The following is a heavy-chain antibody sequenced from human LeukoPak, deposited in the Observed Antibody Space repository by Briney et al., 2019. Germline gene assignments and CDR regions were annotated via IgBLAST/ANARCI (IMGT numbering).Heavy chain of an antibody. CDR3: ASTRASITIFGVVPNDY. J-gene: IGHJ4*02. D-gene: IGHD3-3*01. CDR2: ISSSGSDT. Sequence: GGSLRLSFAASRFTFRDRFMSWIRQPPGKGLEYVSYISSSGSDTYYSDSVKGRFTVSRDNAKNSLFLQMNSLRAEDTAVYYCASTRASITIFGVVPNDYWGQGTLVTVSS. V-gene: IGHV3-11*04. CDR1: RFTFRDRF.